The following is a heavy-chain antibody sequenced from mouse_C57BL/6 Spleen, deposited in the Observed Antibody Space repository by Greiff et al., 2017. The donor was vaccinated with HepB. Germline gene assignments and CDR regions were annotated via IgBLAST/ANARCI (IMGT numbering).Heavy chain of an antibody. V-gene: IGHV1-26*01. Sequence: EVQLQQSGPELVKPGASVKISCKASGYPFTDYYMNWVKQSHGKSLEWIGDINPNNGGTSYNQKFKGKATLTVDKSSSTAYMEIRSLTSEDSAVYYGATYGSSSCAWFAYWGQGTLVTVSA. J-gene: IGHJ3*01. CDR1: GYPFTDYY. D-gene: IGHD1-1*01. CDR2: INPNNGGT. CDR3: ATYGSSSCAWFAY.